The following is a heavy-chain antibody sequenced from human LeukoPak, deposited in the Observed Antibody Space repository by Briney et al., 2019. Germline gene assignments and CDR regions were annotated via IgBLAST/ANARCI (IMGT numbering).Heavy chain of an antibody. V-gene: IGHV4-39*01. CDR3: ARHCRFTHPSSWVAFDI. CDR1: DGSISSSSYY. D-gene: IGHD3-16*01. J-gene: IGHJ3*02. Sequence: PSETLSLSCSVSDGSISSSSYYWGWIRQPPGKGPEWIGSIYYSGSTYYNPSLKSRVTISLDTSKNQFSLKLSSVTAADTAVYYCARHCRFTHPSSWVAFDIWGQGTMVTVSS. CDR2: IYYSGST.